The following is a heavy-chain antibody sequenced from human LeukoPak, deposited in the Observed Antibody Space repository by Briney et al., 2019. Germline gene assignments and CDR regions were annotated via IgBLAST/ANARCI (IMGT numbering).Heavy chain of an antibody. D-gene: IGHD6-19*01. Sequence: SGPTLVNPTQTLTLTCTFSVFSLRTSGVAVGWIRQPPGKALEWLALIYWNDDKRYSPSLKSRLTLTKDTSKNQVVLTMTNMDPVDTATYYCAHTQPFGSGWYHPLLDYWGQGTLVTVSS. CDR1: VFSLRTSGVA. CDR2: IYWNDDK. CDR3: AHTQPFGSGWYHPLLDY. V-gene: IGHV2-5*01. J-gene: IGHJ4*02.